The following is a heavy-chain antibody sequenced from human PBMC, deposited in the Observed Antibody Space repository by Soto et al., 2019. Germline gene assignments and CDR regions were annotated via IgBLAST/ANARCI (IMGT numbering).Heavy chain of an antibody. Sequence: ASVKVSCKASGGTFSSYAISWVRQAPGQGLEWMGGIIPIFGTANYAQKFQGRVTITADESTSTAYMELSSLRSEDTAVYYCARVVEMGYYFDYWGQGTLVTVSS. CDR1: GGTFSSYA. CDR2: IIPIFGTA. V-gene: IGHV1-69*13. CDR3: ARVVEMGYYFDY. J-gene: IGHJ4*02.